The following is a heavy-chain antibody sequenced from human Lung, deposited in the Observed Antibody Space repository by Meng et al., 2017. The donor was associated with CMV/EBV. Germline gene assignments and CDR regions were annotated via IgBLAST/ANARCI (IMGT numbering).Heavy chain of an antibody. V-gene: IGHV4-39*07. CDR2: IYYSGST. Sequence: LXXTVSGDSISSSSYYWGWIRQPPGKGLEWIGSIYYSGSTNYNPSLKSRVTISIDTSKNQFSLKLSSVTAADTAVYYCATDQQYSSSIYWGQGTLVTVSS. J-gene: IGHJ4*02. CDR1: GDSISSSSYY. D-gene: IGHD6-6*01. CDR3: ATDQQYSSSIY.